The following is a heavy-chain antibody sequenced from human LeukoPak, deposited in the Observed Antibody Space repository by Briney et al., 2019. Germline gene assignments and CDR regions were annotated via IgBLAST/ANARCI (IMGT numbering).Heavy chain of an antibody. CDR3: ARGKRSGSYYAIYYYYMDV. CDR2: IIPIFGTA. D-gene: IGHD1-26*01. Sequence: SVKVSGKASGGTFSSYAISWVRQAPGQGLEWMGRIIPIFGTANYAQKFQGRVTITTDESTSTAYMELSSLRSEDTAVYYCARGKRSGSYYAIYYYYMDVWGKGTTVTVSS. CDR1: GGTFSSYA. V-gene: IGHV1-69*05. J-gene: IGHJ6*03.